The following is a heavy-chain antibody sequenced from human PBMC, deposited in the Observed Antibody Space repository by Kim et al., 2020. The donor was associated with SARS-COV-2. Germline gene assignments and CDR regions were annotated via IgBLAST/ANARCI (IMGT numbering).Heavy chain of an antibody. CDR3: ARSEYCRGGSCYSTNYGMDV. D-gene: IGHD2-15*01. CDR2: INAGNGNT. CDR1: GYTFTSYA. V-gene: IGHV1-3*01. J-gene: IGHJ6*02. Sequence: ASVKVSCKASGYTFTSYAMHWVRQAPGQRLEWMGWINAGNGNTKYSQKFQGRVTITRDTSASTAYMELSSLRSEDTSVYYCARSEYCRGGSCYSTNYGMDVWGQGTTVTVSS.